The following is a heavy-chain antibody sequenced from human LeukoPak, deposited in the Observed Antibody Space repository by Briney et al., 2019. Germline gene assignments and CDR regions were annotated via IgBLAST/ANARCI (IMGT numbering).Heavy chain of an antibody. CDR2: IYYTGST. D-gene: IGHD5-12*01. J-gene: IGHJ5*02. CDR1: GGSISTYY. CDR3: ARVEDSGYDYRGRFDP. Sequence: PSETLSLTCTVSGGSISTYYWSWIRQPPGKGLEWIGYIYYTGSTNYNTSLKSRVTISVDTSKNQFSLKLSSVTAADTAVYYCARVEDSGYDYRGRFDPWGQGTLVTVSS. V-gene: IGHV4-59*12.